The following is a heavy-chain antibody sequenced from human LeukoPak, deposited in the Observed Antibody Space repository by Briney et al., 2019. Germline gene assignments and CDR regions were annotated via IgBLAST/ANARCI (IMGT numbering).Heavy chain of an antibody. J-gene: IGHJ4*02. V-gene: IGHV3-30*03. CDR1: GFTFSSYG. CDR2: ISYDGSDK. D-gene: IGHD3-16*01. Sequence: GGSLRLSCAASGFTFSSYGMHWVRQAPGKGLEWVAVISYDGSDKYYADSVKGRFTISRDNSKNTLYLQMNSLRAEDTAVYYCARSLGEAGGFDYWGQGTLVTVSS. CDR3: ARSLGEAGGFDY.